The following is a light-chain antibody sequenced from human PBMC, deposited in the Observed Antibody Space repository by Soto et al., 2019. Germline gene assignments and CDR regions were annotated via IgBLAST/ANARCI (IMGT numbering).Light chain of an antibody. CDR2: DAS. J-gene: IGKJ1*01. Sequence: DIQMTQSPSTLSASVGDRVTITCRASQSISSWLAWYQQKPGKAPKLLIDDASSLESGVPSRFSGSGSGTEFTLTSSSLQPDDFATYYCQQYKSYWTFGQGTKVEIK. CDR1: QSISSW. CDR3: QQYKSYWT. V-gene: IGKV1-5*01.